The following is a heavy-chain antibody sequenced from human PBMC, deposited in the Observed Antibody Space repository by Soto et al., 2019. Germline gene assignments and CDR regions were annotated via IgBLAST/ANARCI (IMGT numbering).Heavy chain of an antibody. Sequence: PGGSLRLSCVASGFIFSDAWISWVRQAPGKGLEWVGRIKSKTDGGTTDFAAPVKGRFAISRDDSRDVVYMEMYSLKTDDTAVYFCTTDSLFTGQLVRMDNWGHGTLVTVSS. V-gene: IGHV3-15*07. J-gene: IGHJ4*01. D-gene: IGHD3-9*01. CDR1: GFIFSDAW. CDR2: IKSKTDGGTT. CDR3: TTDSLFTGQLVRMDN.